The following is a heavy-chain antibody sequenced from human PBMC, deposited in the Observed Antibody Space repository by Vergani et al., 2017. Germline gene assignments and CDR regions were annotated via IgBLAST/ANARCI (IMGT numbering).Heavy chain of an antibody. CDR3: ARWRYCSGGSCYGTEYFQH. V-gene: IGHV5-51*01. D-gene: IGHD2-15*01. Sequence: VQLVQSGAEVKKPGASVKVSCKASGYTFTSYWIGWVRQMPGKGLEWMGIIYPGDSDTRYSPSFQGQVTISADKSIRTAYLQWSSLKASDTAMYYCARWRYCSGGSCYGTEYFQHWGQGTLVTVSS. J-gene: IGHJ1*01. CDR2: IYPGDSDT. CDR1: GYTFTSYW.